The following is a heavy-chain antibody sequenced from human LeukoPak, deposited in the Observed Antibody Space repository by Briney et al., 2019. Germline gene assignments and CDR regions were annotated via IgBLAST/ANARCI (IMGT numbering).Heavy chain of an antibody. CDR3: AADLSNPRMGASYLDS. CDR1: GFTSTNFA. CDR2: IIVGSGAT. V-gene: IGHV1-58*01. Sequence: EASVKVSCKASGFTSTNFAVQWVRQARGQRLEWIGWIIVGSGATKCAQDFQERVTITRDLSTGTLYMELRSLTSEDTAVYYCAADLSNPRMGASYLDSWGQGTLVTVSS. D-gene: IGHD3-16*01. J-gene: IGHJ4*02.